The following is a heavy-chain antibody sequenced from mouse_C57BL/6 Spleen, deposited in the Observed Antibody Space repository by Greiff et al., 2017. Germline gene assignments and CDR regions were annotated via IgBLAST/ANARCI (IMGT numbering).Heavy chain of an antibody. CDR1: GYTFTDYE. CDR3: TRRYYGNDEKGVYAKDY. Sequence: VQLQESGAELVRPGASVTLSCKASGYTFTDYEMHWVKQTPVHGLEWIGAIDPETGGTAYNQKFKGKAILTADKSSSTAYMELRSLTSEDSAVYYCTRRYYGNDEKGVYAKDYWGQGTSVTVSS. J-gene: IGHJ4*01. V-gene: IGHV1-15*01. D-gene: IGHD2-2*01. CDR2: IDPETGGT.